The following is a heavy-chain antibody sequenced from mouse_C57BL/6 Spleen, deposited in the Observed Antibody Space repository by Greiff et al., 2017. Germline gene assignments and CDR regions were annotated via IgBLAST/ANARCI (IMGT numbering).Heavy chain of an antibody. Sequence: EVNVVESGGDLVKPGGSLKLSCAASGFTFSSYGMSWVRQTPDKRLEWVATISSGGSYTYYPDSVKGRFTISRDNAKNTLYLQMSSLKSEDTAMYYCARGAVDWYYAMDYWGQGTSVTVSS. V-gene: IGHV5-6*01. D-gene: IGHD1-1*01. J-gene: IGHJ4*01. CDR3: ARGAVDWYYAMDY. CDR1: GFTFSSYG. CDR2: ISSGGSYT.